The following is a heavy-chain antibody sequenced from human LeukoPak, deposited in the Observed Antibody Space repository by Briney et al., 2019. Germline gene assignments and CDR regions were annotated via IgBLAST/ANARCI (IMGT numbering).Heavy chain of an antibody. J-gene: IGHJ4*02. V-gene: IGHV3-30*18. CDR1: GFTFSTYG. Sequence: GRSLRLSCAASGFTFSTYGMHWVRQAPGKGLEWVALILYDGNNKYYADSVKGRFTISRDNSKNTLYLQMNSLRAEDTAVYYCAKGLSYDSSGYYYLNYWGQGTLVTVSS. CDR3: AKGLSYDSSGYYYLNY. CDR2: ILYDGNNK. D-gene: IGHD3-22*01.